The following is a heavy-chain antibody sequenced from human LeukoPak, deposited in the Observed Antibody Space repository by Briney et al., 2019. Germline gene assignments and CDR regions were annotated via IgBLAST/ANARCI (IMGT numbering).Heavy chain of an antibody. J-gene: IGHJ4*02. Sequence: GGSLRLSCAASGFTFSSYGMHWVRQAPGKGLEWVAFIRYDGSNKYYADSVKGRFTISRDNTRNTLYLQMNSLRAEDTAVYFCARGPSGVVNYWGQGTLVTVSS. D-gene: IGHD3-16*01. CDR1: GFTFSSYG. V-gene: IGHV3-30*02. CDR3: ARGPSGVVNY. CDR2: IRYDGSNK.